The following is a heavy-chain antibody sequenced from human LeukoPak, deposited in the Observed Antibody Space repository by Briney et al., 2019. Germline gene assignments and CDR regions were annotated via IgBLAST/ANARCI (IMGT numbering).Heavy chain of an antibody. D-gene: IGHD3-10*01. J-gene: IGHJ4*02. Sequence: GGSLRLSCAASGFTFSSYWMSWVRQAPGKGLEWVSGISWNSGSIGYADSVKGRFTISRDNAKNSLYLQMNSLRAEDTALYYCAKGVWFGESPIDYWGQGTLVTVSS. V-gene: IGHV3-9*01. CDR3: AKGVWFGESPIDY. CDR1: GFTFSSYW. CDR2: ISWNSGSI.